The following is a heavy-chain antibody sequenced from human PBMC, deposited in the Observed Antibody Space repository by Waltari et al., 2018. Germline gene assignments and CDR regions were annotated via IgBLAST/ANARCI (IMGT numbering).Heavy chain of an antibody. CDR1: GGSISSYY. Sequence: QVQLQESGPGLVKPGGSISSYYWSWIRQPAGKGLEWIGRIYTSGSTNYNPSLKSRVTMSVDTSENKFSRKLSSVTAADTAVYYCARDFPEGITIFGVVRGGADYYYYYMDVWGKGTTVTVSS. J-gene: IGHJ6*03. CDR3: ARDFPEGITIFGVVRGGADYYYYYMDV. CDR2: IYTSGST. D-gene: IGHD3-3*01. V-gene: IGHV4-4*07.